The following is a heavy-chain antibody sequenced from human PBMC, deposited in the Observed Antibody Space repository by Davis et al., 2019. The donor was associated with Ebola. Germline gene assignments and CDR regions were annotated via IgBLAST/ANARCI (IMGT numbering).Heavy chain of an antibody. D-gene: IGHD2-8*01. CDR2: VQNIGST. J-gene: IGHJ4*02. CDR3: ARSSTDCANGGCYTWAN. CDR1: GGSISTYH. V-gene: IGHV4-59*01. Sequence: PSETLSLTCTVSGGSISTYHWTWIRQPPGKGLEWIGYVQNIGSTKYNPSLRSRVTLLVDTSQNQFSLEMSSVTAADTAVYYCARSSTDCANGGCYTWANWGQGTLVTVSS.